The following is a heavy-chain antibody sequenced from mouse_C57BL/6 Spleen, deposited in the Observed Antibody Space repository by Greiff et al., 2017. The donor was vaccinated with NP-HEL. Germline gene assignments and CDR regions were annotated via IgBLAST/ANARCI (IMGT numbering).Heavy chain of an antibody. J-gene: IGHJ3*01. V-gene: IGHV1-15*01. D-gene: IGHD2-1*01. CDR1: GYTFTDYE. CDR3: TRSGYYGNYGAY. Sequence: VQLVESGAELVRPGASVTLSCKASGYTFTDYEMHWVKQTPVHGLEWIGAIDPETGGTAYNQKFKGKAILTADKSSSTAYMELRSLTSEDSAVDYCTRSGYYGNYGAYWGQGTLVTVSA. CDR2: IDPETGGT.